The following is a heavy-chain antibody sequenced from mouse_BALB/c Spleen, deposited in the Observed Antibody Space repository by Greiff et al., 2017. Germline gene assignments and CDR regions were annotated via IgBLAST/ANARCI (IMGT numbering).Heavy chain of an antibody. D-gene: IGHD2-14*01. CDR1: GFAFSSYD. CDR3: ARQGVRRDYFDY. Sequence: EVKLVESGGGLVKPGGSLKLSCAASGFAFSSYDMSWVRQTPEKRLEWVAYISSGGGSTYYPDTVKGRFTISRDNAKNTLYLQMSSLKSEDTAMYYCARQGVRRDYFDYWGQGTTLTVSS. CDR2: ISSGGGST. J-gene: IGHJ2*01. V-gene: IGHV5-12-1*01.